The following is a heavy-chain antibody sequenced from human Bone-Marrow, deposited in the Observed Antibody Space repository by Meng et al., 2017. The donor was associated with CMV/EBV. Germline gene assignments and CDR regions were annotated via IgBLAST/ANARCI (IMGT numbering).Heavy chain of an antibody. D-gene: IGHD3-16*01. Sequence: TSAVYGGSFSNYYWSWIRQPPGKGLEWFGEIDHSGSNSYNPSLKSRVTISVDTSKNQFSLRLSSVTAADTAVYYCARWGMNTAYFDFWGQGTLVTVSS. V-gene: IGHV4-34*01. CDR1: GGSFSNYY. J-gene: IGHJ4*02. CDR3: ARWGMNTAYFDF. CDR2: IDHSGSN.